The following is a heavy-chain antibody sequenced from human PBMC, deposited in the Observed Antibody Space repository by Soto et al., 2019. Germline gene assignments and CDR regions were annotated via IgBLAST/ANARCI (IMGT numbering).Heavy chain of an antibody. Sequence: PGGSLRLSCAASGFTFSTYRMDWVRQAPGKGLEWVAVISYDGSNKYYADSVKGRFTISRDNSKNTLYLQMNSLRAEDTAVYYCARTLLYDDAFDIWGQGTMVTVSS. CDR1: GFTFSTYR. CDR3: ARTLLYDDAFDI. J-gene: IGHJ3*02. CDR2: ISYDGSNK. D-gene: IGHD2-8*01. V-gene: IGHV3-30*19.